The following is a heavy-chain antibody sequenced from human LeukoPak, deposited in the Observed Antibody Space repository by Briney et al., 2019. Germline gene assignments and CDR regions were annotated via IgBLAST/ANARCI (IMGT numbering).Heavy chain of an antibody. CDR1: GYTFTSYW. CDR3: ARRGTDYGDYVSWFDP. CDR2: IYPGDSDT. J-gene: IGHJ5*02. V-gene: IGHV5-51*01. D-gene: IGHD4-17*01. Sequence: GESLQISCKGSGYTFTSYWIAWVRQMPGKGLEWMGIIYPGDSDTRYSPSFQGQVTISADKSISTAYLQWSSLKASDTAMYYCARRGTDYGDYVSWFDPWGQGTLVTVSS.